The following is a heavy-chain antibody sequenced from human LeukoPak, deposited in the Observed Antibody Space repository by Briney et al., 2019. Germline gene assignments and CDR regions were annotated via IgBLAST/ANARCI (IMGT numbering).Heavy chain of an antibody. V-gene: IGHV1-18*01. D-gene: IGHD6-13*01. CDR1: GYTFTIYA. Sequence: GASVKVSFKASGYTFTIYAISWVRQAPGQGLEWMGWISACNGNTNYAQKLQGRVTMTTDTSTSTAYMELRSLRSDDTAVYYCARENQQLNAFDIWGQGTMVTVSS. CDR3: ARENQQLNAFDI. J-gene: IGHJ3*02. CDR2: ISACNGNT.